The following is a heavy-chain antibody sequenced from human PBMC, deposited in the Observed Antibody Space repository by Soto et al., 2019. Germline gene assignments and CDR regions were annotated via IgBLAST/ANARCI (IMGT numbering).Heavy chain of an antibody. CDR2: ISSDGKRI. CDR3: VKVLDSSGWYYYHN. Sequence: PGGSLRLSCSASGFTFASSYMHWVRQAPGKGLEYVSAISSDGKRIYYADSVKGRFTISRDNSMNTLFLQMISLRPADTAIYYCVKVLDSSGWYYYHNWGQGVLVTVS. V-gene: IGHV3-64D*06. D-gene: IGHD6-19*01. CDR1: GFTFASSY. J-gene: IGHJ4*02.